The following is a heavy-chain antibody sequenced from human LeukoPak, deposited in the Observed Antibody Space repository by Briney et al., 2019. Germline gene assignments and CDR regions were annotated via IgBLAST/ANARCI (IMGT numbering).Heavy chain of an antibody. CDR3: ARAQAAGDGHYFDF. Sequence: SETLSLTCAVYGGSFSSYYWSWIRQTPGKGLEWIGEINHNGSTNYNLSLKSRVTISVDTSKNQFSLKLSAVTAAETAVYYCARAQAAGDGHYFDFWGQGTLVTVSS. V-gene: IGHV4-34*01. CDR1: GGSFSSYY. CDR2: INHNGST. D-gene: IGHD7-27*01. J-gene: IGHJ4*02.